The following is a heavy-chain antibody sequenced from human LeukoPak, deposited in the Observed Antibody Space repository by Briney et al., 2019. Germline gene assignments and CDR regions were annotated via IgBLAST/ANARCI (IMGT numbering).Heavy chain of an antibody. CDR3: AREAYDFWSGYLHYMDV. D-gene: IGHD3-3*01. V-gene: IGHV1-8*03. Sequence: AXVKVSCKASGYTFTSYDINWVRQAAGQGVEGMGWMNPNSGNTVYAQKFQGRVNITRNNSISTAYMELSSLRSEDTAVYYCAREAYDFWSGYLHYMDVWGKGTTVTVSS. CDR1: GYTFTSYD. J-gene: IGHJ6*03. CDR2: MNPNSGNT.